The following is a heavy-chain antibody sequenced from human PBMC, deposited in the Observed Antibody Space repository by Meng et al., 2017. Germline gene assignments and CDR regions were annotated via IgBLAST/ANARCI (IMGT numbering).Heavy chain of an antibody. V-gene: IGHV1-3*01. Sequence: QVQLVQSGAEVKQPGASVTVSCTGSRYTFPSYAMHWVPQAHGQRLEWMGWINAGNGNTKYSQKFQGRVTITRDTSASIAYMELSSLRSVDTAVYYCARNIDYWGQGTLVTVSS. J-gene: IGHJ4*02. CDR3: ARNIDY. CDR2: INAGNGNT. CDR1: RYTFPSYA.